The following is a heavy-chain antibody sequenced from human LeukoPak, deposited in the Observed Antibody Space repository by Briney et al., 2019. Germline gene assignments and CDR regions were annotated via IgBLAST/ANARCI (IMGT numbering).Heavy chain of an antibody. J-gene: IGHJ6*02. Sequence: ASVKASCKASGGTFSSYAIIWVRQAPGQGLEWMGRIIPVLGIANYAQKFQGRVTITADKSTSTAYMELSSLRSEDTAVYYCARVAVVVVAATPAYYYGMDVWGQGTTVTVSS. CDR3: ARVAVVVVAATPAYYYGMDV. CDR2: IIPVLGIA. V-gene: IGHV1-69*04. CDR1: GGTFSSYA. D-gene: IGHD2-15*01.